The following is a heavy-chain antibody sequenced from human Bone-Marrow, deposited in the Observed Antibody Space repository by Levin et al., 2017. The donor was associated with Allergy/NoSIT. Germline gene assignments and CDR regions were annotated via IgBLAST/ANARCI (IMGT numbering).Heavy chain of an antibody. V-gene: IGHV3-48*01. CDR3: ARSSNYYGSGSYFGY. J-gene: IGHJ4*02. CDR1: GFTFSSYS. Sequence: PGGSLRLSCAASGFTFSSYSMNWVRQAPGKGLEWVSYISSSSSTIYYADSVKGRFTISRDNAKNSLYLQMNSLRAEDTAVYYCARSSNYYGSGSYFGYWGQGTLVTVSS. D-gene: IGHD3-10*01. CDR2: ISSSSSTI.